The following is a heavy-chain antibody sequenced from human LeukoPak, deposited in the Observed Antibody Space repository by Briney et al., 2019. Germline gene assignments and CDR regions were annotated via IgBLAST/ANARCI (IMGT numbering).Heavy chain of an antibody. D-gene: IGHD3-10*01. CDR3: AKEVRGDSYFDL. J-gene: IGHJ2*01. CDR2: ISYDGSNK. Sequence: GGSLRLSCAASGFTFSSYGMHWVRQAPGKGLEWVAVISYDGSNKYYADSVKGRFTISRDNSKNTLYLQMNSLRAEDTAVYYCAKEVRGDSYFDLWGRGTLVTVSS. CDR1: GFTFSSYG. V-gene: IGHV3-30*18.